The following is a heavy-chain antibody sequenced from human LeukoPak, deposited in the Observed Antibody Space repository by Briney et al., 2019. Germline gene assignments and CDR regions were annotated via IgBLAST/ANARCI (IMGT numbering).Heavy chain of an antibody. V-gene: IGHV4-39*01. D-gene: IGHD7-27*01. Sequence: PSETLSLTXTVSGGSISSSSYYWGWIRQPPGKGLEWIGSIYYSGSTYYNPSLKSRVTISVDTSKNQFSLKLSSVTAADTAVYYCARLSAIRNWGSKWYFDLWGRGTLVTASS. CDR3: ARLSAIRNWGSKWYFDL. J-gene: IGHJ2*01. CDR2: IYYSGST. CDR1: GGSISSSSYY.